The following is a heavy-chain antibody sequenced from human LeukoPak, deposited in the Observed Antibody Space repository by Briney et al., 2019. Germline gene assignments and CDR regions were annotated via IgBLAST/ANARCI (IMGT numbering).Heavy chain of an antibody. CDR3: AKDTPKWLTFDY. D-gene: IGHD5-24*01. Sequence: RXAPXKXXXXVAVIRYDGSNKYYADSVKGGFTISRDNSKNTLYLQMNSLRAEDTAVYYCAKDTPKWLTFDYWGQGTLVTVSS. J-gene: IGHJ4*02. CDR2: IRYDGSNK. V-gene: IGHV3-30*02.